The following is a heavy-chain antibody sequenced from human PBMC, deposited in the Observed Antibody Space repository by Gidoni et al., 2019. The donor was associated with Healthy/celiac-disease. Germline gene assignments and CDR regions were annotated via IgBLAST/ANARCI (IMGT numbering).Heavy chain of an antibody. J-gene: IGHJ3*02. CDR1: GGSFSGYY. D-gene: IGHD2-2*02. V-gene: IGHV4-34*01. CDR3: ATSVVVPAAIIDI. Sequence: QVQLQQWGAGLLKTSETVSLTCVVYGGSFSGYYWSWIRQPPGKGLEWIGEISHSGNTNYNPSLKSRVTISVDTSKNQFSLKLSSVTAADTAVYYCATSVVVPAAIIDIWGQGTMVTVSS. CDR2: ISHSGNT.